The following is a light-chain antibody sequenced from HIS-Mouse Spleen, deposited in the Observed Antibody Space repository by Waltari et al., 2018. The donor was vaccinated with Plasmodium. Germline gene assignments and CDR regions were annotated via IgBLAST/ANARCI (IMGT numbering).Light chain of an antibody. J-gene: IGLJ3*02. Sequence: SYELPQPPSVSVSPGQTARITCSGDALPKQSASLYQQKSGQAPVLVIYEDSKRPPGIPERFSGSSSGTMATLTISGAQVEDEADYYCYSTDSSGNHRVFGGGTKLTVL. V-gene: IGLV3-10*01. CDR3: YSTDSSGNHRV. CDR2: EDS. CDR1: ALPKQS.